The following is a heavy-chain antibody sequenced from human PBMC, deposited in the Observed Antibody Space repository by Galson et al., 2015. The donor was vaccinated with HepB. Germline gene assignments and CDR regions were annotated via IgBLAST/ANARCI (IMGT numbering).Heavy chain of an antibody. D-gene: IGHD5-24*01. V-gene: IGHV3-74*01. J-gene: IGHJ4*02. CDR2: INSDGSST. CDR3: ARAVGDGYIPRDY. Sequence: SLRLSCAASGFTFSSYWMHWVRQAPGKGLVWVSRINSDGSSTSYADSVKGRFTISRDNAKNTLYLQMNSLRAEDTAVYYCARAVGDGYIPRDYWGQGTLVTVSS. CDR1: GFTFSSYW.